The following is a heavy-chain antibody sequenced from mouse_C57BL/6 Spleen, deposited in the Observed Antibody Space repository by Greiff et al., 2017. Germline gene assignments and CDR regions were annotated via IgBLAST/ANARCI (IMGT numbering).Heavy chain of an antibody. D-gene: IGHD2-5*01. V-gene: IGHV1-22*01. CDR3: ARSGYSNLARFAY. CDR2: INPNNGGT. CDR1: GYTFTDYN. J-gene: IGHJ3*01. Sequence: EVQLQQSGPELVKPGASVKMSCKASGYTFTDYNMHWVKQSHGKSLEWIGYINPNNGGTSYNQKFKGKATLTVNKSSSTAYMELRSLTSEDSAVYDCARSGYSNLARFAYWGQGTLVTVSA.